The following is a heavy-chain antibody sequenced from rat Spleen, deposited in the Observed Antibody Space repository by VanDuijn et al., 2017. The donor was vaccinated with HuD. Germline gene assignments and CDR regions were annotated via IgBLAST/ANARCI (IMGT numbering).Heavy chain of an antibody. CDR2: INSAGST. Sequence: EVQLQESGPGLVKPSQSLSLTCSVTGYSITSSYGWNWIRRFPGNKLEWMGYINSAGSTNYNPSLKSRISITRDTSRNQFFLQVNSLTTDDTATYYCAKTTVAYYYIMDAWGQGASVTVSS. CDR1: GYSITSSYG. J-gene: IGHJ4*01. V-gene: IGHV3-3*01. CDR3: AKTTVAYYYIMDA. D-gene: IGHD1-3*01.